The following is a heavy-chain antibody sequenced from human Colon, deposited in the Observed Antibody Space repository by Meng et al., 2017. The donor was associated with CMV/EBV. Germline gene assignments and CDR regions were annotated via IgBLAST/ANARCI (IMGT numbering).Heavy chain of an antibody. CDR2: ISSTSRYI. D-gene: IGHD2-8*02. CDR1: FTTYA. J-gene: IGHJ5*02. V-gene: IGHV3-21*06. CDR3: ARDSGYCTGSTCSGWFDP. Sequence: FTTYAMNWVRQAPGTGLEWVSSISSTSRYIFYADSLKGRFTISRDNAKNSLYLQMNNLRAEDTALYYCARDSGYCTGSTCSGWFDPWGQGTLVTVSS.